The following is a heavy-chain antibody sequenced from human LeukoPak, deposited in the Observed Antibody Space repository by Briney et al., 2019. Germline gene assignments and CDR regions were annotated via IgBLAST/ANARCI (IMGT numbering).Heavy chain of an antibody. V-gene: IGHV4-39*01. CDR1: GGSISFSSYY. CDR3: ARQGNAGYGDYVFAFDI. D-gene: IGHD4-17*01. J-gene: IGHJ3*02. Sequence: PSETLSLTCTVSGGSISFSSYYWGWIRQPPGKGLEWIGSIYYSGSTYYNPSLKSRVTISVYTSKNQFSLKLSSVTAADTAVYYCARQGNAGYGDYVFAFDIWGQGTMVTVSS. CDR2: IYYSGST.